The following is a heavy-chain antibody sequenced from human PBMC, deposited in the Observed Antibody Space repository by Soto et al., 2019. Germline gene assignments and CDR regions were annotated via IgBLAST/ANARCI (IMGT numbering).Heavy chain of an antibody. D-gene: IGHD3-10*01. CDR2: VDYTGST. V-gene: IGHV4-39*01. J-gene: IGHJ5*02. CDR3: ARRTPLYASESSRFDP. CDR1: GGSITGTTNY. Sequence: SETLSLTCTVSGGSITGTTNYWGWIRQPPGKGLEWIGTVDYTGSTNYNPSLESRVTISVDTSKNQFSLNLTSVTAADTAVYYCARRTPLYASESSRFDPWGEGALVTVSS.